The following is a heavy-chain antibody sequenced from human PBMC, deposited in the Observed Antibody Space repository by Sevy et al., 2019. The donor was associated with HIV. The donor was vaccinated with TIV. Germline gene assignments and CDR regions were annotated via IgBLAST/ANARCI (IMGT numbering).Heavy chain of an antibody. J-gene: IGHJ4*02. Sequence: SETLSLTCAVSGGSVSSGDYYWSWIRQPPGKGLEWIGYVSYTGSTNYSPSLKNRLTISVDTSRNQFSLKLNSVTAADTAVYYCARDRIAAAGGHFDYWGQGILVTVSS. CDR2: VSYTGST. V-gene: IGHV4-61*08. CDR1: GGSVSSGDYY. D-gene: IGHD6-13*01. CDR3: ARDRIAAAGGHFDY.